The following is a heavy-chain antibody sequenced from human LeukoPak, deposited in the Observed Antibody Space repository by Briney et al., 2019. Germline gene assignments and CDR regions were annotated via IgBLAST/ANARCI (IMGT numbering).Heavy chain of an antibody. J-gene: IGHJ2*01. CDR2: ITSNSGAI. CDR3: VRTFDL. V-gene: IGHV3-48*01. Sequence: GGSLRLSCAASGFTFSSNSMNWVRQAPGKGLEWLSYITSNSGAIYYADSVKGRFTISRDNAKNSLYLQMNNLRAEDTALYYCVRTFDLWGRGTLVTVSS. CDR1: GFTFSSNS.